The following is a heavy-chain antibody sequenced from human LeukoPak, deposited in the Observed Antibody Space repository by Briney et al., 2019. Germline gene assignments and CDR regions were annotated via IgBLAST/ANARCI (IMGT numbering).Heavy chain of an antibody. D-gene: IGHD6-19*01. CDR3: ARLVGPSSGWYYYYYGMDV. J-gene: IGHJ6*02. Sequence: SETLSLTCTVSGGSISSSSYYWGWIRQPPGKGPEWIGSIYYSGSTYYNPSLKSRVTISVDTSKNQFSLKLSSVTAADTAVYYCARLVGPSSGWYYYYYGMDVWGQGTTVTVSS. CDR2: IYYSGST. V-gene: IGHV4-39*01. CDR1: GGSISSSSYY.